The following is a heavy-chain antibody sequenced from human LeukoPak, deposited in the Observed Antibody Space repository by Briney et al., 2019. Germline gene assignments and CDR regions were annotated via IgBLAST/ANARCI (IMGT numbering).Heavy chain of an antibody. D-gene: IGHD6-13*01. CDR3: AKQDVRRILSAAGQRAFTV. V-gene: IGHV1-69*13. J-gene: IGHJ3*01. Sequence: SVKVSCKASGVTSSSYAINWVRQAPGQGLEWMGGIIPIFGTTDYAQKFQGRVTITADASTRVAYMDLSSLTSQDTAVYFCAKQDVRRILSAAGQRAFTVWGQGTTVTVS. CDR1: GVTSSSYA. CDR2: IIPIFGTT.